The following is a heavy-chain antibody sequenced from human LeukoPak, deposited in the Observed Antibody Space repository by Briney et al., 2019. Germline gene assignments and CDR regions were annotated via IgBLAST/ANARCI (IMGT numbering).Heavy chain of an antibody. Sequence: GGSLRLSCAASGFTFSSYWMSWVRQAPGKGLEGVANIKQDGSEKYYADSVKGRFTISRDNAKNSLYLQMNSLRAEDTAVYYCAREYSGGAFDIWGQGTMVTVSS. V-gene: IGHV3-7*01. CDR2: IKQDGSEK. CDR3: AREYSGGAFDI. D-gene: IGHD6-19*01. CDR1: GFTFSSYW. J-gene: IGHJ3*02.